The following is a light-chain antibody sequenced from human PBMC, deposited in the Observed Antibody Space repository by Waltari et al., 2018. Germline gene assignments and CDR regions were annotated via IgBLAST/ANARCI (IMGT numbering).Light chain of an antibody. CDR1: QSLLHSNGNNF. V-gene: IGKV2-28*01. Sequence: DVVLTQSPLSLPVTPGEPASISCRSSQSLLHSNGNNFLDWYVQKPGQSPQLLIYLGYNRPSGVPDRFSGSGSGTDFTLKIAIVEAEDVGLYYCMQALHTPYTFGQPTKLEIK. CDR3: MQALHTPYT. CDR2: LGY. J-gene: IGKJ2*01.